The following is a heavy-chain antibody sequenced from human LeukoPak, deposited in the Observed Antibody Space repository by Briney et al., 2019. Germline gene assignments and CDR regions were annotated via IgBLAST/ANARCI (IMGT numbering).Heavy chain of an antibody. D-gene: IGHD3-22*01. CDR2: IYYSGSI. CDR3: ARGYYDSSGSYYFDY. V-gene: IGHV4-39*07. J-gene: IGHJ4*02. CDR1: GGSMISSSHY. Sequence: SETLSLTCTVSGGSMISSSHYWGWIRQPPGKGLEWIGSIYYSGSIYHNPSLKSRVTISIDTSKSQFSLRLSSVTAADTAVYYCARGYYDSSGSYYFDYWGQGTLVTVSS.